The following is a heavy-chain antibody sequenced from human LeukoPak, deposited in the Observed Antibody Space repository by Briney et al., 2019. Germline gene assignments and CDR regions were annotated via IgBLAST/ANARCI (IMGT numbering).Heavy chain of an antibody. CDR1: GFSLSGYW. V-gene: IGHV3-7*01. J-gene: IGHJ4*02. CDR2: INRDGSQK. Sequence: GGSLRLSCAASGFSLSGYWMTWVRQAPGKGLEWVANINRDGSQKNHVDSVQGRFTISRDNAKNSLYLQMNSLRAEDTAVYYCARDPEMVRGVYFDYWGQGTLVTVSS. D-gene: IGHD3-10*01. CDR3: ARDPEMVRGVYFDY.